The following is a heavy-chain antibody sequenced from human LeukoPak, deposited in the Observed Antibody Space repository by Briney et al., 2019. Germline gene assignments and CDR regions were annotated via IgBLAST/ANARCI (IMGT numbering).Heavy chain of an antibody. CDR3: ARARNWFDP. CDR2: IYHSGST. J-gene: IGHJ5*02. CDR1: GGSISSGGYS. V-gene: IGHV4-30-2*05. Sequence: SETLSLTCAVSGGSISSGGYSWSWIRQPPGKGLEWIGYIYHSGSTYYNPSLKSRVTISVDTSKNQFSLKLSSVTAADTAVYYCARARNWFDPWGQGTLVTVPS.